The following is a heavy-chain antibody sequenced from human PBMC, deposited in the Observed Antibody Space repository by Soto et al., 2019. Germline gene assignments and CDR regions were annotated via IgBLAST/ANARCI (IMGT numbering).Heavy chain of an antibody. D-gene: IGHD6-19*01. CDR2: IYYSGST. CDR1: GGSISSSSYY. CDR3: ARQVGGWAPWYFDY. J-gene: IGHJ4*02. Sequence: SETLSLTCTVSGGSISSSSYYWGWIRQPPGKGLEWIGSIYYSGSTYYNPSLKSRVTISVDTSKNQFSLKLSSVTAADTAVYYCARQVGGWAPWYFDYWGQGTLVTVSS. V-gene: IGHV4-39*01.